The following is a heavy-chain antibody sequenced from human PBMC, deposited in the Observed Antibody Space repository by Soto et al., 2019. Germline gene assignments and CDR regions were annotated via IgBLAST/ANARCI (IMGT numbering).Heavy chain of an antibody. CDR2: IYYSGST. CDR1: GGSISSSSYY. Sequence: PSETLSLTCAVSGGSISSSSYYWGWIRQPPGKGLEWIGSIYYSGSTYYNPSLKSRVTISVDTSKNQFSLKLSSVTAADTAVYYCARSYYYGMDVWGQGTTVTVSS. CDR3: ARSYYYGMDV. J-gene: IGHJ6*02. V-gene: IGHV4-39*01.